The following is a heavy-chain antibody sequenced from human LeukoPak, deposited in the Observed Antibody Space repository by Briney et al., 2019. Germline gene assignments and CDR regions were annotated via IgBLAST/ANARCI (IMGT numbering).Heavy chain of an antibody. Sequence: GGSLRLSCAASGFTFSSYSMNWVRQALGKGLEWVSSISSSSSYIYYADSVKGRFTISRDNAKNSLYLQMNSLRAEDTAVYYCARDSSTATYSDYDLLFDYWGQGTLVTVSS. D-gene: IGHD5-12*01. V-gene: IGHV3-21*01. CDR3: ARDSSTATYSDYDLLFDY. CDR1: GFTFSSYS. J-gene: IGHJ4*02. CDR2: ISSSSSYI.